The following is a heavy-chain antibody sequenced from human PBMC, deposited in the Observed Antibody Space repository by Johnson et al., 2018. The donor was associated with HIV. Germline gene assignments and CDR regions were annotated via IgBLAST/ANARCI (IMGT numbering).Heavy chain of an antibody. D-gene: IGHD5-12*01. J-gene: IGHJ3*02. V-gene: IGHV3-20*04. CDR3: ARARAGSGYYGGLGNAFDT. CDR1: GFTFDEYA. CDR2: INWNGGSS. Sequence: VKLVESGGVVVQPGGSLRLSCAASGFTFDEYAMSWVRQTPGKGLEWVSGINWNGGSSGHVDSVKGRFTIPRDNAKNSLYLQMNSLRAEDTALYYCARARAGSGYYGGLGNAFDTWGQGTMVTVSS.